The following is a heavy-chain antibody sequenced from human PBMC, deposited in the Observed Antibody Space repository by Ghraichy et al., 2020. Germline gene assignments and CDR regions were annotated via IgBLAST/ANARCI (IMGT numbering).Heavy chain of an antibody. CDR3: ARHSSGYCSSTSCFSLDYYYYYYMDV. CDR2: IYYSGST. D-gene: IGHD2-2*03. CDR1: GGSISSSSYY. V-gene: IGHV4-39*01. Sequence: SETLSLTCTVSGGSISSSSYYWGWIRQPPGKGLEWIGSIYYSGSTYYNPSLKSRVTISVDTSKNQFSLKLSSVTAADTAVYYCARHSSGYCSSTSCFSLDYYYYYYMDVWGKGTTVTVSS. J-gene: IGHJ6*03.